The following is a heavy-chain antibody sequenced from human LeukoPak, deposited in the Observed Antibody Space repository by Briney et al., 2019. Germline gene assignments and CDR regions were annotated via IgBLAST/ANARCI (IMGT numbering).Heavy chain of an antibody. Sequence: ASVKVSCKASGFTFTGYYIHWVRQAPGQGLEWMGYINPHSGGTNSPQKFQGRVTMTTDTSISAAYMELSSLISDDTAMYYCVREGNELLSKNFDSWGQGIPVTVSS. CDR2: INPHSGGT. D-gene: IGHD2-21*02. CDR1: GFTFTGYY. CDR3: VREGNELLSKNFDS. J-gene: IGHJ4*02. V-gene: IGHV1-2*02.